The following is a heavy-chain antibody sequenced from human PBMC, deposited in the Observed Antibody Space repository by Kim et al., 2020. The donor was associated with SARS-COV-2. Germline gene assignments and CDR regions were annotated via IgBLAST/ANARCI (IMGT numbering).Heavy chain of an antibody. Sequence: GGSLRLSCAASGFTFSSYGMHWVRQAPGKGLEWVAVISYDGSNKYYADSVKGRFTISRDNSKNTLYLQMNSLRAEDTAVYYCAKDLSGSEVKVGAFDIWGQGTMVTVSS. CDR2: ISYDGSNK. CDR1: GFTFSSYG. D-gene: IGHD6-19*01. J-gene: IGHJ3*02. V-gene: IGHV3-30*18. CDR3: AKDLSGSEVKVGAFDI.